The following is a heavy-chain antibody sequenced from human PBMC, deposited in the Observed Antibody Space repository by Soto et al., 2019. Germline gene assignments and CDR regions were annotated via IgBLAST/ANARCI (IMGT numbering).Heavy chain of an antibody. CDR3: ARTFCSSNSCHNWFDS. CDR1: GYIFTGYY. D-gene: IGHD2-2*01. CDR2: INPNSGDT. Sequence: ASVKVSCKASGYIFTGYYINWVRQAPGQGLEWMGWINPNSGDTSFLQKFQGRVSMTTDTSINTAYMELSRVTSDDTAVDYCARTFCSSNSCHNWFDSWGQGSLVIVSA. J-gene: IGHJ5*01. V-gene: IGHV1-2*02.